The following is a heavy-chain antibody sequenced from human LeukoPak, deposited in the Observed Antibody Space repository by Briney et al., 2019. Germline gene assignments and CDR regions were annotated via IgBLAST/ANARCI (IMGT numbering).Heavy chain of an antibody. D-gene: IGHD5-12*01. CDR3: ARSGDIVATMPDY. J-gene: IGHJ4*02. CDR2: SSSSSSYI. V-gene: IGHV3-21*01. CDR1: GFTFSSYS. Sequence: GGSLRLSCAASGFTFSSYSMNWVRQAPGKGLEWVSSSSSSSSYIYYADSVKGRFTISRDNSKNTLYLQMGSLRAEDMAVYYCARSGDIVATMPDYWGQGTLVTVSS.